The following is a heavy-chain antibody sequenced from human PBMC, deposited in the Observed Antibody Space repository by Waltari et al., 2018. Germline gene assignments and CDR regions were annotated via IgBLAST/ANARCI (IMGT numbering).Heavy chain of an antibody. V-gene: IGHV3-21*01. Sequence: EVQLVESGGGLVKPGGSLRLSCAASGFTFSSYSMNWVRPAPGQGREWVSSISSSSYIYYADSVKGRFTISRDNAKNSLYLQMNSLRAEDTAVYYCARAREFEYSSSSNFDYWGQGTLVTVSS. CDR3: ARAREFEYSSSSNFDY. CDR2: ISSSSYI. CDR1: GFTFSSYS. D-gene: IGHD6-6*01. J-gene: IGHJ4*02.